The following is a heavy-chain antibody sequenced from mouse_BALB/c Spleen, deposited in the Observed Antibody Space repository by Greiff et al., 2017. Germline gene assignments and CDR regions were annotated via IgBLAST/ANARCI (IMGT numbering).Heavy chain of an antibody. V-gene: IGHV5-6-5*01. J-gene: IGHJ3*01. Sequence: EVKVEESGGGLVKPGGSLKLSCAASGFTFSSYAMSWVRQTPEKRLEWVASISSGGSTYYPDSVKGRFTISRDNARNILYLQMSSLRSEDTAMYYCARGETVVERFAYWGQGTLVTVSA. D-gene: IGHD1-1*01. CDR1: GFTFSSYA. CDR3: ARGETVVERFAY. CDR2: ISSGGST.